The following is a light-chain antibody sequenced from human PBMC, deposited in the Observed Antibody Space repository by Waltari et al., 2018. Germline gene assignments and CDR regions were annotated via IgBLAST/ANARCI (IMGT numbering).Light chain of an antibody. J-gene: IGLJ3*02. CDR1: SSDVGPYNY. CDR3: SSYITTNTLEL. CDR2: DVS. V-gene: IGLV2-14*03. Sequence: QSALTQPASVSGSPGQSITIPCTGTSSDVGPYNYVSWYQQHPGKAPKLFIYDVSYRPSGVSYRFSGSKSGNTASLTISGLQAEDEADYYCSSYITTNTLELFGGGTSLTVL.